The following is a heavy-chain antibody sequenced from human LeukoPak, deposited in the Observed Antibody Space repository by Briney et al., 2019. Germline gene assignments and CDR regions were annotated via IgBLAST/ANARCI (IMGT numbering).Heavy chain of an antibody. CDR2: INPSGGST. V-gene: IGHV1-46*01. CDR3: ARAMVRGVINGDY. J-gene: IGHJ4*02. D-gene: IGHD3-10*01. CDR1: GYTFTTYY. Sequence: GASVKVSCKASGYTFTTYYMHWVRQPPEQGLRWMGIINPSGGSTSYAQKFQGRVTMTRDTSTSTVYMELSSLRSEDTAVYYCARAMVRGVINGDYWGQGTLVTVSS.